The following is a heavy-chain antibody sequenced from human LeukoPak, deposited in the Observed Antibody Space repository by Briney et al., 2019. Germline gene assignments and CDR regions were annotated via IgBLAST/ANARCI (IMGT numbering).Heavy chain of an antibody. V-gene: IGHV4-61*01. J-gene: IGHJ4*02. Sequence: SETLSLTCTVSGGSVSSASYYWSWIRQPPGKGLEWIAYVYYTGSTNYNPSLKSRVTISLDTSKNQFSLKLSSVTAADTAVYYCARTQYCSSTSCYFGYFDYWGQGTLVTVPS. CDR1: GGSVSSASYY. CDR3: ARTQYCSSTSCYFGYFDY. CDR2: VYYTGST. D-gene: IGHD2-2*01.